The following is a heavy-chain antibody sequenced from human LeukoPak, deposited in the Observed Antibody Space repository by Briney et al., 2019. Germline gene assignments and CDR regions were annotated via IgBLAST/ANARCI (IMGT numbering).Heavy chain of an antibody. D-gene: IGHD3-22*01. CDR2: ISYDGSNK. V-gene: IGHV3-30-3*01. CDR1: GFTFSSYA. CDR3: ARDRGGYYYVSSGYPLDSVYGMDV. Sequence: GGSLRLSCAASGFTFSSYAMHWVRQAPGKGLEWVAVISYDGSNKYYADSVKGRFTISRDNSKNTLYLQMNSLRAEDTAVYYCARDRGGYYYVSSGYPLDSVYGMDVWGQGTTVTVSS. J-gene: IGHJ6*02.